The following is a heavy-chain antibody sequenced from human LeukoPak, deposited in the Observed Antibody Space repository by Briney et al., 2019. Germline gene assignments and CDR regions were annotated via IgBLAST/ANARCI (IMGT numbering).Heavy chain of an antibody. V-gene: IGHV3-23*01. Sequence: PGGSLRLSCAASGFTFSSYAMSWVRQAPGKGLEWVPAISGSGGSTYYADSVKGRFTISRDNSKNTLYLQMNSLRAEDTAVYYCAKDYDFWSGLRLHYFDYWGQGTLVTVSS. J-gene: IGHJ4*02. CDR3: AKDYDFWSGLRLHYFDY. D-gene: IGHD3-3*01. CDR2: ISGSGGST. CDR1: GFTFSSYA.